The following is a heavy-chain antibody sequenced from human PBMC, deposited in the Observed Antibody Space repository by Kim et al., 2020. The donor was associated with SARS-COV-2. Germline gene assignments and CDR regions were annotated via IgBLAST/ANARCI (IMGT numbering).Heavy chain of an antibody. CDR1: GFTVSSNY. V-gene: IGHV3-66*02. CDR3: ARGYCSITSCESWRMDV. J-gene: IGHJ6*02. Sequence: GGSLRLSCAASGFTVSSNYMSWVRQAPGKGLEWVSVINSGGSTYYAESVKGRFTSSRDNAKNTLYLQMNSLRAEDTAVYYCARGYCSITSCESWRMDVWGQGTPVTVSS. CDR2: INSGGST. D-gene: IGHD2-2*01.